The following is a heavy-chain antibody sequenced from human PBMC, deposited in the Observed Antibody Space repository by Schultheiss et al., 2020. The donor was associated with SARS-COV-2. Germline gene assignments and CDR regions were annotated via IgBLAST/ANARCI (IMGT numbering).Heavy chain of an antibody. Sequence: SETLSLTCAVSGYSISSGYYWGWIRQPPGKGLEWIGSIYHSGSTNYNPSLKSRVTISVDTSKNQFSLKLSSVTAADTAVYYCARHPVIAAAGTGWFDPWGQGTLVTVSS. CDR3: ARHPVIAAAGTGWFDP. CDR1: GYSISSGYY. J-gene: IGHJ5*02. V-gene: IGHV4-38-2*01. D-gene: IGHD6-13*01. CDR2: IYHSGST.